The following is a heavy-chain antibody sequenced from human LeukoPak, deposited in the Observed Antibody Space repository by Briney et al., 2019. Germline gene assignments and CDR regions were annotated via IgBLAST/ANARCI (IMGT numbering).Heavy chain of an antibody. CDR3: ARGLHYYYDSSGYYGY. CDR1: GFTLSSYE. D-gene: IGHD3-22*01. Sequence: GGSLRLSCAASGFTLSSYEMNWVRQAPGKGLEWVSYISSSGSTIHYADSVKGRFTISRDNAKNSLYLQMNSLRAEDTAVYYCARGLHYYYDSSGYYGYWGQGTLVTVSS. J-gene: IGHJ4*02. V-gene: IGHV3-48*03. CDR2: ISSSGSTI.